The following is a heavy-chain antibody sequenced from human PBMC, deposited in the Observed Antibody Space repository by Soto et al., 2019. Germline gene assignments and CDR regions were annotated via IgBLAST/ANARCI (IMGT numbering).Heavy chain of an antibody. D-gene: IGHD3-10*01. J-gene: IGHJ6*02. CDR1: GGSISSGYYY. CDR2: IYYSGNT. CDR3: AGSSLYGMDV. Sequence: QVQLQESGPGLVKPSQTLSLTCSVSGGSISSGYYYWRWFRQPPGKGLEWIGDIYYSGNTYYNPSLKSRLIISIDTSKKQFSLMVGSVTAADTAVYYCAGSSLYGMDVWGQGTTVTVSS. V-gene: IGHV4-30-4*01.